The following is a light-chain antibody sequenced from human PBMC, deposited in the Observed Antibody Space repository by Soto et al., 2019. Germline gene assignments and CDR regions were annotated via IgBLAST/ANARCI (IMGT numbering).Light chain of an antibody. CDR1: SSDVGAYDY. Sequence: QSALTQPPSASGSPGQSVTISCTGTSSDVGAYDYVSWYQQHPGKAPKRMIYEVSQRPSGVPDRFSGSKSGNTASLTISGLQAEDEGDYYCSSFAGINNLLFGGGTKLTVL. V-gene: IGLV2-8*01. CDR2: EVS. CDR3: SSFAGINNLL. J-gene: IGLJ2*01.